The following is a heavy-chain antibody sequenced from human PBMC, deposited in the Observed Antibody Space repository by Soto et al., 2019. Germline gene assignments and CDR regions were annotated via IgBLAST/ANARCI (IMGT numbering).Heavy chain of an antibody. Sequence: PWESLKISGNGSGYGFTSYWIGGVLQMPGKGLEWMGIIYPGDSDTRYSPSFQGQVTISADKSISTAYLQWSSLKASDTAMYYCARPTGYSSGWFDYWGQGTLVTVSS. J-gene: IGHJ4*02. D-gene: IGHD6-19*01. CDR2: IYPGDSDT. CDR3: ARPTGYSSGWFDY. CDR1: GYGFTSYW. V-gene: IGHV5-51*01.